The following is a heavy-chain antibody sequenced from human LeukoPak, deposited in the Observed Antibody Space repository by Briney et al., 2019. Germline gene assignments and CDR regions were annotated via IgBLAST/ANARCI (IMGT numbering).Heavy chain of an antibody. CDR1: GFTFSSYA. V-gene: IGHV3-23*01. D-gene: IGHD3-22*01. Sequence: PGGSLRLSRAASGFTFSSYAMGWVRQAPGKGLEWVSAISGSGGSTYYADSVKGRFTISRDNSKNTLYLQMNSLRAEDTAVYYCAKEGPTYYYDSSGYGEFDYWGQGTLVTVSS. CDR2: ISGSGGST. J-gene: IGHJ4*02. CDR3: AKEGPTYYYDSSGYGEFDY.